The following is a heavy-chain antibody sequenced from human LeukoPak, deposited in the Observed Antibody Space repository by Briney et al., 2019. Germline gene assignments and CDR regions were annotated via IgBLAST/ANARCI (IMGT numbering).Heavy chain of an antibody. V-gene: IGHV5-51*01. CDR2: ISPGDSDT. CDR1: GXTSTPYW. Sequence: GGPLKISSRGSGXTSTPYWSAGVRQMPGQGLEWMWIISPGDSDTRYSPSFQGQVTMSADKSSNTASLQWSSLKASDTAMYYRARRQGCSSSSCPPDSWGQGTLVTVSS. CDR3: ARRQGCSSSSCPPDS. D-gene: IGHD2-15*01. J-gene: IGHJ4*02.